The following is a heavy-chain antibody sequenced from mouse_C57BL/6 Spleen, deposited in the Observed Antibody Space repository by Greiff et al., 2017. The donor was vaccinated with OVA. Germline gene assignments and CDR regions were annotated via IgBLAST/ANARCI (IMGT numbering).Heavy chain of an antibody. Sequence: EVQLVESGGGLVQSGRSLRLSCATSGFTFSDFYMEWVRQAPGKGLEWIAASRNKANDYTTEYSASVKGRFIVSRDTSQSILYLQMNALRAEDTAIYYCARDALDDYEEYAMDYCGQGTSVTVSS. J-gene: IGHJ4*01. V-gene: IGHV7-1*01. CDR3: ARDALDDYEEYAMDY. D-gene: IGHD2-4*01. CDR1: GFTFSDFY. CDR2: SRNKANDYTT.